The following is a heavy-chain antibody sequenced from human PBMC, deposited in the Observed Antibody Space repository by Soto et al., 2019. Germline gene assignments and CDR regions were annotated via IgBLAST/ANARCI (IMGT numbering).Heavy chain of an antibody. CDR1: GFTFSSYG. CDR3: AKGYCSGGSCYFPWFDP. CDR2: ISYDGSNK. J-gene: IGHJ5*02. D-gene: IGHD2-15*01. Sequence: TGGSLRLSCAASGFTFSSYGMHWVRQAPGKGLEWVAVISYDGSNKYYADSAKGRFTISRDNSKNTLYLQMNSLRAEDTAVYYCAKGYCSGGSCYFPWFDPWGHGTLVTVSS. V-gene: IGHV3-30*18.